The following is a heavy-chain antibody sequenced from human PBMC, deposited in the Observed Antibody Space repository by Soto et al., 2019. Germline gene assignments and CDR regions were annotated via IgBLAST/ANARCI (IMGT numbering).Heavy chain of an antibody. CDR3: ARDRDSAGYYGMDV. Sequence: SETLSLTCAVSGYSIGSGYYWGWIRQPPGKGLEWIGSIYHSGSTYYNPSLKSRVTISVDTSKNQFSLKLSSVTAADTAVYYCARDRDSAGYYGMDVWGQGTTVTVSS. D-gene: IGHD3-10*01. J-gene: IGHJ6*02. CDR2: IYHSGST. V-gene: IGHV4-38-2*02. CDR1: GYSIGSGYY.